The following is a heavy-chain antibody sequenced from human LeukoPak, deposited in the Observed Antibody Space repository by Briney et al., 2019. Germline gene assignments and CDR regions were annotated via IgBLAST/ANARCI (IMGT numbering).Heavy chain of an antibody. J-gene: IGHJ6*02. V-gene: IGHV1-2*04. CDR1: GYTFTGYY. CDR3: ARSRRYDSGGYSSDYYHYGLDV. Sequence: ASVKVSCKASGYTFTGYYMHWVRQAPGQGLEWMGWINPNSGGTNYAQKFQGWVTMTRDTSISTAYMELSRLRSDDTAVYYCARSRRYDSGGYSSDYYHYGLDVWGQGTTVTVSS. CDR2: INPNSGGT. D-gene: IGHD3-22*01.